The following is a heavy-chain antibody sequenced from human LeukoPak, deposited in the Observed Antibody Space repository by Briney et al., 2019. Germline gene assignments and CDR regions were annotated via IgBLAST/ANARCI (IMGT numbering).Heavy chain of an antibody. J-gene: IGHJ4*02. CDR1: GYSLITYY. D-gene: IGHD1-1*01. CDR2: INPNGGST. Sequence: ASVKVSCKASGYSLITYYMQWVRQVPGQGLEWMGIINPNGGSTSYAQKFKDRMTVTRDTSTSTVYMELSSLRSEDAAVYYCARALEGTLKANGGWNGDGDYWGQGTLVTVSS. V-gene: IGHV1-46*01. CDR3: ARALEGTLKANGGWNGDGDY.